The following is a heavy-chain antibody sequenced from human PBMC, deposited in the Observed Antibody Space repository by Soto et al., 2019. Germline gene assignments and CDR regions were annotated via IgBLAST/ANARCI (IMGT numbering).Heavy chain of an antibody. CDR1: GFTFSDYY. CDR3: ARGVGQLVNDY. D-gene: IGHD6-6*01. CDR2: ISSSGSTI. V-gene: IGHV3-11*01. J-gene: IGHJ4*02. Sequence: QVQLVESGGGLVKPGGSLRLSCAASGFTFSDYYMSWIRQAPGKGLEWVSYISSSGSTIYYADSVKGRFTIARDNAKNSRYLQMSSLRAEERAVYCCARGVGQLVNDYWGQGPLVTVSS.